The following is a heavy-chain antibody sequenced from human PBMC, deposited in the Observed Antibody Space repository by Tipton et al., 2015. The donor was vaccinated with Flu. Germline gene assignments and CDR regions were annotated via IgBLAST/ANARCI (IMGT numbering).Heavy chain of an antibody. J-gene: IGHJ1*01. CDR1: GGSISSGSYY. D-gene: IGHD6-19*01. Sequence: TLSLTCTVSGGSISSGSYYWSWIRQPAGKGLEWIGRIYTSGSTDYNPSLKSRVTISVDTSKNQFSLKLSSLTAADTAVYYCARGRQWLDEYFQHWGQGTLVTVSS. V-gene: IGHV4-61*02. CDR3: ARGRQWLDEYFQH. CDR2: IYTSGST.